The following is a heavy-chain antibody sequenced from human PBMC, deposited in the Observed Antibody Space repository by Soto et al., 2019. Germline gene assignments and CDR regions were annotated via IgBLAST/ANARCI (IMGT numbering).Heavy chain of an antibody. D-gene: IGHD6-13*01. V-gene: IGHV4-31*03. Sequence: PSETLSLTCTVSGGSISSGGYYWSWIRQHPGKGLEWIGYIYYSGSTYYNPSLKSRVTISVDTSKNQFSLKLSSVTAADTAVYYCARDSSSKYGGYDYWGQGTLVTVSS. J-gene: IGHJ4*02. CDR2: IYYSGST. CDR3: ARDSSSKYGGYDY. CDR1: GGSISSGGYY.